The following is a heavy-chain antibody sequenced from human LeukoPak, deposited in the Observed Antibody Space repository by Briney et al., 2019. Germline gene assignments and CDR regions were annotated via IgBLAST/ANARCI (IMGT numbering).Heavy chain of an antibody. CDR3: ARSRNTIFGVVIIDYYYYMDV. CDR2: MNPNSGNT. Sequence: ASVKVSCKASGYTFTSYVINWVRQATGQGLEWMGWMNPNSGNTGYAQKFQGRVTMTRNTSISTAYMELSSLRSEDTAVYYCARSRNTIFGVVIIDYYYYMDVWGKGTTVTVSS. V-gene: IGHV1-8*01. J-gene: IGHJ6*03. D-gene: IGHD3-3*01. CDR1: GYTFTSYV.